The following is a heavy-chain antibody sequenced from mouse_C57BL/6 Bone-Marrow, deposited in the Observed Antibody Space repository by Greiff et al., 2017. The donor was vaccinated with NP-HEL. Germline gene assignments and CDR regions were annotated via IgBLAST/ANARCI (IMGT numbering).Heavy chain of an antibody. Sequence: QVQLQQPGAELVMPGASVKLSCKASGYTFTSYWMHWVKQRPGQGLEWIGEIDPSASYTNYYQKFKGKSTLTVDKSSSTAYMQLSSLTAEDSAVYYCARDYGSSPWFAYWGQGTLVTVSA. CDR3: ARDYGSSPWFAY. J-gene: IGHJ3*01. D-gene: IGHD1-1*01. CDR1: GYTFTSYW. CDR2: IDPSASYT. V-gene: IGHV1-69*01.